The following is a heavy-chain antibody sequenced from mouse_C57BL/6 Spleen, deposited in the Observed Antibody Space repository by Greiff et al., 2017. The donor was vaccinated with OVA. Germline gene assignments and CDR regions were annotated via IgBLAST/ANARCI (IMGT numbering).Heavy chain of an antibody. J-gene: IGHJ3*01. Sequence: VHLVESGPELVKPGASVKISCKASGYAFSSSWMNWVKQRPGKGLEWIGRIYPGDGDTNYNGKFKGKATLTADKSSSTAYMQLSSLTSEDSAVYVCARNSSGPIQEFAYWGQGTLVTVSA. V-gene: IGHV1-82*01. D-gene: IGHD3-2*02. CDR3: ARNSSGPIQEFAY. CDR1: GYAFSSSW. CDR2: IYPGDGDT.